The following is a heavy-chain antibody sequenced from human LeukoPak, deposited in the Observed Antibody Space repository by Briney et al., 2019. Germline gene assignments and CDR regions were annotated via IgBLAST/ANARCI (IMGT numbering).Heavy chain of an antibody. Sequence: PGGSLRLSCTASGFTFINYSMNWVRQAPGKRLEWVSSISTNSAFIYYADSVRGRFTISRDNTKNSLYLQMNSLRAEDTAVYYCARCGSSGYYYYYYMDVWGKGTTVTVSS. J-gene: IGHJ6*03. CDR1: GFTFINYS. CDR2: ISTNSAFI. D-gene: IGHD3-22*01. V-gene: IGHV3-21*01. CDR3: ARCGSSGYYYYYYMDV.